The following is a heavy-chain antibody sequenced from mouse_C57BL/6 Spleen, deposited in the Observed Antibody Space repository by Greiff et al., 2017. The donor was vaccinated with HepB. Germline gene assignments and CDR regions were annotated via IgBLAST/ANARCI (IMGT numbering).Heavy chain of an antibody. Sequence: EVQLVESGGGLVKPGGSLKLSCAASGFTFSDYGMHWVRQAPEKGLEWVAYISSGSSTIYYADTVKGRFTISRDNAKNNLFLQMTSLRSEDTAMYYCAKSHYYGSSYVGYWGQGTTLTVSS. V-gene: IGHV5-17*01. D-gene: IGHD1-1*01. CDR1: GFTFSDYG. J-gene: IGHJ2*01. CDR3: AKSHYYGSSYVGY. CDR2: ISSGSSTI.